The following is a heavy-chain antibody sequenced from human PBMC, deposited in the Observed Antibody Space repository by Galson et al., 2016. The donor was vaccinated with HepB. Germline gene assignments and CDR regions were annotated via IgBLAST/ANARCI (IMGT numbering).Heavy chain of an antibody. D-gene: IGHD2-8*01. CDR2: INSDGTST. Sequence: YLRFADAPCGFTFRRCWMHWVRQAPGKGLVWVSGINSDGTSTTYADSVKGRFTISRDNAKNTLYLQMNSLRAEDTAVYYCATGNGHAFEIWGQGTMVTVSS. J-gene: IGHJ3*02. CDR3: ATGNGHAFEI. CDR1: GFTFRRCW. V-gene: IGHV3-74*01.